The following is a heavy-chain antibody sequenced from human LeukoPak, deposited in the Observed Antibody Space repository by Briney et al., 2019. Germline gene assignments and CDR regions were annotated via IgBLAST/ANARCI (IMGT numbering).Heavy chain of an antibody. V-gene: IGHV1-18*04. J-gene: IGHJ3*02. D-gene: IGHD2-15*01. CDR1: GYTFTSYG. CDR3: ASDNAYCSGGSCYSVHLDAFDI. CDR2: ISAYNGNT. Sequence: GASVKVSCKASGYTFTSYGISWVRQAPGQGLEWMGWISAYNGNTNYAQKLQGRVTMTTDTSTSTAYVELRSLRSDDTAVYYCASDNAYCSGGSCYSVHLDAFDIWGQGTMVTVSS.